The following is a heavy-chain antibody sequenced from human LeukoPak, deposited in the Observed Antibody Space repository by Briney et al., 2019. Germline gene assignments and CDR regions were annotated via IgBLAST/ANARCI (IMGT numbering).Heavy chain of an antibody. Sequence: PGGSLRLSCAASGFTFSSYGMHWVRQAPGKRLEWVAVTWYDGSNKYYADSVKGRFTISRDNSKNTLYLQMNSLRAEDTSVYYCAKDSGYDRAPFDYWGQGTLVTVSS. CDR2: TWYDGSNK. V-gene: IGHV3-33*06. CDR3: AKDSGYDRAPFDY. CDR1: GFTFSSYG. J-gene: IGHJ4*02. D-gene: IGHD5-12*01.